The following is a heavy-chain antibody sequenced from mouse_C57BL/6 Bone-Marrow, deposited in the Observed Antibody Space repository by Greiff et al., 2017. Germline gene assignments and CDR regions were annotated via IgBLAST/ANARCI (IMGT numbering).Heavy chain of an antibody. CDR2: INPSSGYT. Sequence: QVQLQQSGAELARPGASVKMSCKASGYTFTSYTMHWVKQRPGQGLEWIGYINPSSGYTKYNQKFKDKATLTADKSSSTASMQLSSLTSEDSAVYYCARLYYDYDGFAYWGQGTLVTVSA. V-gene: IGHV1-4*01. CDR3: ARLYYDYDGFAY. J-gene: IGHJ3*01. CDR1: GYTFTSYT. D-gene: IGHD2-4*01.